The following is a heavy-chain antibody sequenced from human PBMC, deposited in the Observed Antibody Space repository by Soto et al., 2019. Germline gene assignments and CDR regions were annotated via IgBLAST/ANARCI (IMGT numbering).Heavy chain of an antibody. V-gene: IGHV1-8*01. D-gene: IGHD3-3*01. J-gene: IGHJ3*02. CDR3: ASHTIFGVVIDDAFDI. CDR1: GYTFTSYD. CDR2: MNPNSGNT. Sequence: EASVKVSCKASGYTFTSYDINWVRQATGQGLEWMGWMNPNSGNTGYAQKFQGRVTMTRNTSISTAYMELSSLRSEDTAVYYCASHTIFGVVIDDAFDIWGQGTMVTVSS.